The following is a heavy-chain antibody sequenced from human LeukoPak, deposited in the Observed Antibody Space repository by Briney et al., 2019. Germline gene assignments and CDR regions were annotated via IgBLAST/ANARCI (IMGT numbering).Heavy chain of an antibody. CDR2: INHSGST. CDR1: GVSFSGYY. V-gene: IGHV4-34*01. Sequence: KPSETLSLTCAVYGVSFSGYYWSWIRQPPGKGLEWIGEINHSGSTNYNPSLKSRVTISVDTSKNQFSLKLSSVTAADTAVYYCARRPLLWFGELKWGWFDPWGQGTLVTVSS. CDR3: ARRPLLWFGELKWGWFDP. J-gene: IGHJ5*02. D-gene: IGHD3-10*01.